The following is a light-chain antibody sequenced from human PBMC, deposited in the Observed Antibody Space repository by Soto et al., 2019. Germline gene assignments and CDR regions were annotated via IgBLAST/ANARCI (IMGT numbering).Light chain of an antibody. CDR1: QGISSY. V-gene: IGKV1-9*01. CDR3: QHLNSYPRGFT. J-gene: IGKJ3*01. Sequence: DIPLTQSPSFLSASVGDRVTITCRASQGISSYLAWYQQKPGKAPKFLVFAASTLQSGVPSRFSGSGSGTEFTLTISSLQPEDFATYYCQHLNSYPRGFTFGPGTKVDIK. CDR2: AAS.